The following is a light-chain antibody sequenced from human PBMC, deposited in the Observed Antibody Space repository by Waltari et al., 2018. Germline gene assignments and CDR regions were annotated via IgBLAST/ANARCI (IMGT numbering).Light chain of an antibody. Sequence: SSELTQDPAVSVALGQTVRITCQGDSLSTYSVSWFQQKPGQAPALVIYGKNNRPSGIPDRFSASTSGSTSSLTIIGAQAEDEADYYCHSRDSSGDVVIGGGTKLTVV. V-gene: IGLV3-19*01. J-gene: IGLJ2*01. CDR1: SLSTYS. CDR3: HSRDSSGDVV. CDR2: GKN.